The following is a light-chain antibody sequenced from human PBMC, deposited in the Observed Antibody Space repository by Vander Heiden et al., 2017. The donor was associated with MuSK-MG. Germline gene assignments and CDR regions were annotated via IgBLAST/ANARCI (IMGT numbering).Light chain of an antibody. CDR1: SNDVGGHKY. CDR2: YNS. V-gene: IGLV2-14*03. Sequence: QSALPQPASVSGSPGQAITISCTASSNDVGGHKYNSGCHHHPGKEPRRLMLYNSNRPSGASDRCLCYTTGNNASPLTNGLQAEEEADDYCGFSKNTTPQFVFGGGTKVTVL. J-gene: IGLJ1*01. CDR3: GFSKNTTPQFV.